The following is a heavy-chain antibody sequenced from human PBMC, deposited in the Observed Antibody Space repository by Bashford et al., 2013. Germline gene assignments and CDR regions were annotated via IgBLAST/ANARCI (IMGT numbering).Heavy chain of an antibody. Sequence: SVKVSCKASGGTFSSYAISWVRQAPGQGLEWMGGIIPIFGTANYAQKFQGRVTITADKSTSTAYMELSSLRSEDTAVYYCARVVWVSARRSFDAFDIWGQGTMVTVSS. CDR3: ARVVWVSARRSFDAFDI. J-gene: IGHJ3*02. CDR1: GGTFSSYA. D-gene: IGHD5/OR15-5a*01. V-gene: IGHV1-69*06. CDR2: IIPIFGTA.